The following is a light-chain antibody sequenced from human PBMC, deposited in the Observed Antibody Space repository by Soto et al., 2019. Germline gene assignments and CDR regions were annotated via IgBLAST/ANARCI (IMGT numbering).Light chain of an antibody. CDR3: QHYNSYSEA. CDR2: RAS. CDR1: QNINTW. Sequence: TKKSQSPSTLSASVRDRITITCRASQNINTWLAWYQQKPGKGPTLLIYRASRLESGVPSRFSGSGSGTEFTLTISSLQPDDFATYYCQHYNSYSEAFGQGTKV. V-gene: IGKV1-5*03. J-gene: IGKJ1*01.